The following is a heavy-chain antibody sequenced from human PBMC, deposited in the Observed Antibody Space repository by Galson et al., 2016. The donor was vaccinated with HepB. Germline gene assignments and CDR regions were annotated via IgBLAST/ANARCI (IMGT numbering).Heavy chain of an antibody. Sequence: SVKVSCKAFGYSFTSYAIHWVRQAPGQRLEWMGRINSGNGNTKYSQKFQDRFTITRDTAASTAYMELNSLRSEDTAVYYCSRVGGVTILGVDPHPLVRFDYWGQGTLVTVSS. V-gene: IGHV1-3*01. CDR1: GYSFTSYA. CDR3: SRVGGVTILGVDPHPLVRFDY. D-gene: IGHD3-3*01. CDR2: INSGNGNT. J-gene: IGHJ4*02.